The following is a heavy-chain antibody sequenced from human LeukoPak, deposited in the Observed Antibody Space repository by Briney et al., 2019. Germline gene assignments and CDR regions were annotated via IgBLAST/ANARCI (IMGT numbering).Heavy chain of an antibody. V-gene: IGHV1-2*02. D-gene: IGHD3-22*01. CDR3: ARGGDYYDSTVLPDAFDI. CDR2: INPNSGGT. J-gene: IGHJ3*02. CDR1: GYTFTGYY. Sequence: ASVKVSCKASGYTFTGYYMHWVRQAPGQGLEWMGWINPNSGGTNYAQKFQGRVTMTRDPSISTAYMELSRLRSDDTAVYYCARGGDYYDSTVLPDAFDIWGQGTMVTVSS.